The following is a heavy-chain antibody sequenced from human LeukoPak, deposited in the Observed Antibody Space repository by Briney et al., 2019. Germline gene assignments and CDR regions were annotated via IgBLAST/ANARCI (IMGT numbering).Heavy chain of an antibody. CDR2: MNPNSGNT. J-gene: IGHJ6*02. D-gene: IGHD3-16*02. CDR3: ARDLYYDYVWGSYRPPARYYYYGMDV. V-gene: IGHV1-8*01. Sequence: ASVNVSCKASGYTFTSYDINWVRQATGQGLEWMGWMNPNSGNTGYAQKFQGRVTMTRNTSISTAYMELSSLRSEDTAVYYCARDLYYDYVWGSYRPPARYYYYGMDVWGQGTTVTVSS. CDR1: GYTFTSYD.